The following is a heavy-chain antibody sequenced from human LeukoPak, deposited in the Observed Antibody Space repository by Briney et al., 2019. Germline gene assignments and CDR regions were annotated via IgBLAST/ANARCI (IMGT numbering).Heavy chain of an antibody. J-gene: IGHJ1*01. V-gene: IGHV4-38-2*02. CDR1: GYSISNDYY. Sequence: PSETLSLTCSVSGYSISNDYYWGWTRQSPEKGLEWLGSISHSESTYYNPSLRSRVTISRDMPKNQFSLELNSVTAADTAVYYCAGISTGSCFRHWGQGTLVTVSS. CDR2: ISHSEST. CDR3: AGISTGSCFRH. D-gene: IGHD4-17*01.